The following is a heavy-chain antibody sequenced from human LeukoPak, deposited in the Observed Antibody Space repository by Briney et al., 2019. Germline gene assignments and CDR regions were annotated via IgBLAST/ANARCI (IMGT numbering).Heavy chain of an antibody. D-gene: IGHD2-15*01. J-gene: IGHJ4*02. CDR3: AAVECSGGSCYSVD. CDR1: GFTFTSSA. V-gene: IGHV1-58*02. CDR2: IVVGSGNT. Sequence: SVKVSCKASGFTFTSSAMQWVRQARGQRLEWIGWIVVGSGNTNYAQKFQERVTITRDMSTSTAYMELSSLSSEDTAVYYCAAVECSGGSCYSVDWGQGTLVTVSS.